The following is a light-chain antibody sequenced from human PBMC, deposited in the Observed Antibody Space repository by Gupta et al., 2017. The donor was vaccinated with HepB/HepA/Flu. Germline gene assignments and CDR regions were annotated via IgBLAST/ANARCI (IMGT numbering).Light chain of an antibody. J-gene: IGLJ2*01. CDR3: AAWDTSLNAVV. V-gene: IGLV1-44*01. Sequence: HSVLTQSTSISGTPGQRVTISCSGSSSNVGSNNVNWYQQLPGTAPKLLIYYNDERPSGVPDRISGSKSGTSASLAISGLQSEEEADYYCAAWDTSLNAVVFGGGTKLTVL. CDR1: SSNVGSNN. CDR2: YND.